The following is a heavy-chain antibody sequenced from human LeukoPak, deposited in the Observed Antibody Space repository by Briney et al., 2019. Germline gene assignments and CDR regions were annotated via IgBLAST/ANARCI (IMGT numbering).Heavy chain of an antibody. V-gene: IGHV4-59*01. CDR1: GGSISSYF. D-gene: IGHD3-16*01. CDR2: VYYSGST. J-gene: IGHJ3*02. Sequence: SETLSLTCTVSGGSISSYFWSWIRQPPGKGLEWIGYVYYSGSTNYNPPLKSRVTISVDTSKKQFSLKLSSATAADTAVYYCARVLDLSKRGLDAFDIWGQGTMVTVSS. CDR3: ARVLDLSKRGLDAFDI.